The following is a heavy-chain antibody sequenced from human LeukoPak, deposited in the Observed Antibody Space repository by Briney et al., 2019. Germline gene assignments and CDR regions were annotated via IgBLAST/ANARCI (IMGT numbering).Heavy chain of an antibody. CDR3: XXXXXXXXXXXDY. CDR2: ISYDGSNX. Sequence: XSYVXHWVRQAPXKGXEWVALISYDGSNXYYADSVKGRFTISRDNSKXKLYLQMNSLRAEDTAVYYXXXXXXXXXXXXDYWGQXTXVTVSS. CDR1: XSYV. J-gene: IGHJ4*02. V-gene: IGHV3-30*04.